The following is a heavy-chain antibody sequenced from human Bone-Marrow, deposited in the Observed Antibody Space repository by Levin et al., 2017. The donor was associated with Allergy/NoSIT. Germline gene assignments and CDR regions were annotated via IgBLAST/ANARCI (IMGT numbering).Heavy chain of an antibody. V-gene: IGHV1-18*01. CDR1: GYTFTTYG. J-gene: IGHJ6*02. Sequence: GESLKISCKASGYTFTTYGLTLVRQAPGQGLEWMGWVSAYSGNTNYALNLQDRVTMTTDTATNTAYMELTSLRSDDTAIYYCARGHFPYYYYGMDVWGQGTTVVVSS. CDR3: ARGHFPYYYYGMDV. CDR2: VSAYSGNT.